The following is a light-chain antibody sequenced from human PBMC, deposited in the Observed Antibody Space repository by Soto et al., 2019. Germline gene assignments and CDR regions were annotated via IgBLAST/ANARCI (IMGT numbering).Light chain of an antibody. V-gene: IGLV2-23*01. CDR3: CSYAGSNTWV. J-gene: IGLJ3*02. CDR1: SSDVGTYNL. CDR2: EAS. Sequence: QSVLTQPASVSGSPGQSIAFSCTGTSSDVGTYNLVSWYQQHTGKAPKLMIYEASKRPSGVSTRFSGSKSGTTASLTISGLQAEDEAAYYCCSYAGSNTWVFGGGTMLTVL.